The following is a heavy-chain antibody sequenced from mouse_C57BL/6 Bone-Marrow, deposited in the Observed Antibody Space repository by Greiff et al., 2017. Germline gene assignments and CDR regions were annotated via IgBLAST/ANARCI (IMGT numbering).Heavy chain of an antibody. CDR2: IYPSDSDT. D-gene: IGHD2-5*01. Sequence: QVQLQQSGAELVKPGASVKVSCKASGYTFTSYWMHWVKQRPGQGLEWIGRIYPSDSDTNYNQKFKGKATLTVDKSSSTAYMPLSSLTSEDSAVYYCAPFYSNYVGFAYWGQGTLVTVSA. J-gene: IGHJ3*01. V-gene: IGHV1-74*01. CDR3: APFYSNYVGFAY. CDR1: GYTFTSYW.